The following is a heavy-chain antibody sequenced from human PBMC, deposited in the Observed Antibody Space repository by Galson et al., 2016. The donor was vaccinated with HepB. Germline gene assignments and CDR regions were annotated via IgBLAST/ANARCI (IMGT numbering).Heavy chain of an antibody. CDR3: AKEEIMAVAGDFGY. V-gene: IGHV3-23*01. CDR2: ISGSGGST. J-gene: IGHJ4*02. CDR1: GFTFSSYA. D-gene: IGHD6-19*01. Sequence: SLRLSCAASGFTFSSYAMSWVRQAPGKGLEWVSGISGSGGSTDYADSVKGRFTISRDNSRNTLYLQMNSLRAEDTAVYYCAKEEIMAVAGDFGYWGQGTLVTVSS.